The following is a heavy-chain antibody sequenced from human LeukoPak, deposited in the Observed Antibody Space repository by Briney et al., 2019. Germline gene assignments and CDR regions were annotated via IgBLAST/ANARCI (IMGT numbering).Heavy chain of an antibody. D-gene: IGHD2-21*02. CDR2: IIPIFGTA. CDR3: ARAEQSGYCGGDCYPDY. J-gene: IGHJ4*02. CDR1: GGTFSSYA. V-gene: IGHV1-69*05. Sequence: ASVKVSCKASGGTFSSYAISWVRQAPGQGLEWMGRIIPIFGTANYAQKFQGRVTITRDTSASTAYMELSSLRSEDTAVYYCARAEQSGYCGGDCYPDYWGQGTLVTVSS.